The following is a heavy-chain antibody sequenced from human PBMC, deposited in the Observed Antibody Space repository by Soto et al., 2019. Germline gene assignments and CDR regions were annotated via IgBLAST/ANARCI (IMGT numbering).Heavy chain of an antibody. J-gene: IGHJ3*02. CDR1: GGTFSSYA. Sequence: SVKVSCKASGGTFSSYAISWVLQAPGQGLEWMGGIIPIFGTANYAQKFQGRVTITADESTSTAYMELSSLRSEDTAVYYCARDSRYCSGGSCNDAFDIWGQGTMVTVSS. D-gene: IGHD2-15*01. CDR3: ARDSRYCSGGSCNDAFDI. V-gene: IGHV1-69*13. CDR2: IIPIFGTA.